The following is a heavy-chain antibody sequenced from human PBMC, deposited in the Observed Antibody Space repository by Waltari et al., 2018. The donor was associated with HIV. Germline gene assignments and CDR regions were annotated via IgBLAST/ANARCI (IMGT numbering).Heavy chain of an antibody. CDR3: ARDGITNFGVVMDL. V-gene: IGHV3-21*01. J-gene: IGHJ4*02. CDR1: GFTLTGYR. D-gene: IGHD3-3*01. CDR2: ISSSSSYT. Sequence: EVQLVESGGGLVKPGGSLRLSCGPSGFTLTGYRLNWVRQGPGKGLEWVSSISSSSSYTDYAESVKGRFTISRDNAKNSLDLQMNSLRVEDTAVYYCARDGITNFGVVMDLWGQGALVTVSS.